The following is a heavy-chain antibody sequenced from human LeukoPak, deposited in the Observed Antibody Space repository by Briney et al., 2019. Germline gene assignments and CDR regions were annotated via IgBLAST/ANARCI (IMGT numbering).Heavy chain of an antibody. J-gene: IGHJ6*03. CDR2: INHSGST. D-gene: IGHD2-15*01. V-gene: IGHV4-34*01. CDR1: GGSFSGYY. Sequence: SETLSLTCAVYGGSFSGYYWSWIRQPPGEGLEWIGEINHSGSTNYNPSLKSRVTISVDTSKNQFSLKLSSVTAADTAVYYCARGVVSYYYYYMDVWGKGTTVTVSS. CDR3: ARGVVSYYYYYMDV.